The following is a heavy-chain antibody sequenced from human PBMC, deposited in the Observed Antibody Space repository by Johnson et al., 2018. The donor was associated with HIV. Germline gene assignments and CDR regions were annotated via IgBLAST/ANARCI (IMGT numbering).Heavy chain of an antibody. D-gene: IGHD3-22*01. Sequence: VQLVESGGALVQPGGSLRLSCAASGFTVSSNYMNWVRQAPGKGLEWVSVIYSGDNTFHADSVKGRFIISRDNSKNTLYLQMNSLRAEDTGVYYCARDSIPSPYDSSGYYDDAFDIWGQGTMVTVSS. CDR3: ARDSIPSPYDSSGYYDDAFDI. V-gene: IGHV3-66*01. J-gene: IGHJ3*02. CDR1: GFTVSSNY. CDR2: IYSGDNT.